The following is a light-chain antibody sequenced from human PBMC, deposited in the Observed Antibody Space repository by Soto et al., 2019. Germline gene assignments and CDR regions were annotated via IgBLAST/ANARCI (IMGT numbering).Light chain of an antibody. CDR2: DVS. J-gene: IGLJ2*01. Sequence: QSALTQPASVSGSPGQSITISCTGTSSDIGGYNYVSWYQQHPGKAPKLMIYDVSNRPSGVSNRFSGSKSGNTASLTISGLQAEDEADNYCSSQAVSSTLVFGGGTKLTVL. CDR1: SSDIGGYNY. V-gene: IGLV2-14*01. CDR3: SSQAVSSTLV.